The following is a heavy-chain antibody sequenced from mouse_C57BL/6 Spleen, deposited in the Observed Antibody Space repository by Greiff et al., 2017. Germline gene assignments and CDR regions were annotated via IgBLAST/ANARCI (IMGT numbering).Heavy chain of an antibody. J-gene: IGHJ1*03. D-gene: IGHD1-1*01. CDR3: ARREDTTVAGYFDV. CDR1: GYTFTDYN. CDR2: INPNNGGT. V-gene: IGHV1-18*01. Sequence: EVQLQQSGPELVKPGASVKIPCKASGYTFTDYNMDWVKQSHGKSLEWIGDINPNNGGTIYNQKFKGKDTLTVDKSSSTAYMELRSLTSEDTAVYYCARREDTTVAGYFDVWGTGTTVTVSS.